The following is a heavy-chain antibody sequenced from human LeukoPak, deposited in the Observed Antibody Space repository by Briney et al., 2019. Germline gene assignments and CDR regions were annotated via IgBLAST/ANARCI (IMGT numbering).Heavy chain of an antibody. J-gene: IGHJ4*02. D-gene: IGHD3-22*01. CDR3: ARPLSYYYDSSGPQGY. CDR1: GFSFSNYY. Sequence: GGSLRLSCEASGFSFSNYYMSWIRQAPGKGLEWVSYISSSSSYTNYADSVKGRFTISRDNAKNSLYLQMNSLRAEDTAVYYCARPLSYYYDSSGPQGYWGQGTLVTVSS. V-gene: IGHV3-11*03. CDR2: ISSSSSYT.